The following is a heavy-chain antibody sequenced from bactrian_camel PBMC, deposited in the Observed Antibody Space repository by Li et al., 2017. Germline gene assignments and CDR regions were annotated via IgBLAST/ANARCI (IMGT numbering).Heavy chain of an antibody. CDR1: GYTASSYC. Sequence: VQLVESGGGSVQAGGSLRLSCAASGYTASSYCGGWFRQAPGKGPEWVAGIDWDGKDVHYPDSMRGRFFISRDNSKRTLWLQMNNLKSEDTARYYCNGRFGTDDSLYDYWGQGTQVTVS. V-gene: IGHV3S6*01. D-gene: IGHD1*01. J-gene: IGHJ4*01. CDR3: NGRFGTDDSLYDY. CDR2: IDWDGKDV.